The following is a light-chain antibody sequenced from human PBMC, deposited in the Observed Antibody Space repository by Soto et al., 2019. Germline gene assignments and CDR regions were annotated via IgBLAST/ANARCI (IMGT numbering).Light chain of an antibody. CDR1: SSDVGGYNY. CDR2: EVS. CDR3: SSYTSSRLYV. Sequence: QSALTQPASVSGSPGQSITISCTGTSSDVGGYNYVSWYQQHPGKAPKLMIYEVSNRPSGVSNRFSGSKSGNTASLTISGLQAEDEADYYCSSYTSSRLYVFGTGTKLAFL. V-gene: IGLV2-14*01. J-gene: IGLJ1*01.